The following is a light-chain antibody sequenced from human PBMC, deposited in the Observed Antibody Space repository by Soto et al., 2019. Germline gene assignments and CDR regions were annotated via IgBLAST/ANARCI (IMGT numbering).Light chain of an antibody. CDR1: QGISNF. Sequence: DIQMTQSPTSRSASVGDRVTITCRASQGISNFVAWYQQKPGKAPKLLIYAASTLQSGGPSRFSGSGSGTDFTLTINSLQPEDVATYSCQKYSSVPVFGPGTKVEIK. CDR3: QKYSSVPV. V-gene: IGKV1-27*01. J-gene: IGKJ3*01. CDR2: AAS.